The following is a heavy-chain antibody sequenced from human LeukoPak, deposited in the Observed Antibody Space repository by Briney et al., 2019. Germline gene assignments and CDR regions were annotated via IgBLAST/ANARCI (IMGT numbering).Heavy chain of an antibody. CDR2: INHSGST. CDR3: ARKVAGIARTYYFDY. J-gene: IGHJ4*02. CDR1: GGSFSGYY. Sequence: PSETLSLTCAVYGGSFSGYYWSWIRQPPGKGLEWIGEINHSGSTNYNPSLKSRVTISVDTSKNQFSLKLSSVTAADTAVYYCARKVAGIARTYYFDYWGQGTLVTVSS. D-gene: IGHD6-19*01. V-gene: IGHV4-34*01.